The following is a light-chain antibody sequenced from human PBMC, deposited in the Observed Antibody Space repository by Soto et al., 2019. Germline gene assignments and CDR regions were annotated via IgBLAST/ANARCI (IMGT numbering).Light chain of an antibody. V-gene: IGLV4-69*01. CDR2: VNSDGGH. CDR1: SGHSSSA. J-gene: IGLJ3*02. CDR3: QTWGTGWV. Sequence: QSVLTQSPSASASLGASVNLTCTLSSGHSSSAIAWHQQQPEKGPRYLMKVNSDGGHTKGDGIPDRFSGSSSGTERYLTISSLQSEDEADYYCQTWGTGWVFGGGTKVTVL.